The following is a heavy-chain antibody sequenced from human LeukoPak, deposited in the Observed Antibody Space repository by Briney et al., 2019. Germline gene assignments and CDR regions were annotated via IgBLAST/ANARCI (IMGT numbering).Heavy chain of an antibody. CDR2: ISSGSTYI. V-gene: IGHV3-21*06. D-gene: IGHD3-10*01. CDR3: ARSLGLSGSS. CDR1: GFTFSSYP. J-gene: IGHJ5*02. Sequence: GGFLRLSCVASGFTFSSYPMNWVRQAPGKGLEWISSISSGSTYIDYADSVKGRFTISRDNAKNSLYLEMHSLGAEDTGMYYCARSLGLSGSSWGQGTLVTVSS.